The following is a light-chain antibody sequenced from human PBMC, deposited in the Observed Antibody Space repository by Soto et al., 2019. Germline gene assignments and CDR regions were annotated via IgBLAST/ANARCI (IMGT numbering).Light chain of an antibody. J-gene: IGLJ2*01. CDR2: EVS. CDR3: SSCAGSNTFGV. V-gene: IGLV2-8*01. Sequence: QSALTQPPSASGSPGQSVTISCTGTSSDVGDHNYVSWYQQHPGKAPKLMIYEVSKRPSGVPDRFSGSKSGNTASLTVSGLQAADEADYSCSSCAGSNTFGVFGGGTKVTVL. CDR1: SSDVGDHNY.